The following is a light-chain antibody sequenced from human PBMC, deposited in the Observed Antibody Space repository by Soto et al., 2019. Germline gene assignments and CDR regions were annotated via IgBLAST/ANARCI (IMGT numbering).Light chain of an antibody. CDR2: GAS. J-gene: IGKJ1*01. CDR1: QSITNK. CDR3: QQLYAYPRT. Sequence: VMTQSPAILSVSVGERATLSCRASQSITNKLAWYQQKAGQAPRLLIYGASTRATGVPARLSGSGSGTESTLTISSLQFEDFALYYCQQLYAYPRTFGQGTKVEFK. V-gene: IGKV3-15*01.